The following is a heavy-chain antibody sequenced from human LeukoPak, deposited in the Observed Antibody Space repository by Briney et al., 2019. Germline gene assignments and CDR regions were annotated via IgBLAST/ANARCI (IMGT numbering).Heavy chain of an antibody. CDR1: GYTFTAYG. Sequence: ASVKVSCKTSGYTFTAYGITWVRQAPGQGLEWMGIINPSGGSTSYAQKFQGRVTMTRDTSTSTVYMELSSLRSEDTAVYYCATESWGDGYSPNWGQGTLVTVSS. V-gene: IGHV1-46*01. CDR2: INPSGGST. J-gene: IGHJ4*02. CDR3: ATESWGDGYSPN. D-gene: IGHD3-22*01.